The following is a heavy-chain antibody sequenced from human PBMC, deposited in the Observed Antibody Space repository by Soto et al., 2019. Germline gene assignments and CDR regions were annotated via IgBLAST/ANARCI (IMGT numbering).Heavy chain of an antibody. D-gene: IGHD3-3*01. CDR2: IIPIFGTA. V-gene: IGHV1-69*06. Sequence: ASVKVSCKASGGTFSSYAISWVRQAPGQGLEWMGGIIPIFGTANYAQKFQGRVTITADKSTSTAYMELSSLRSEGTAVYYCAREKGGSIFGVVSNYYGMDVWGQGTTVTVSS. CDR3: AREKGGSIFGVVSNYYGMDV. CDR1: GGTFSSYA. J-gene: IGHJ6*02.